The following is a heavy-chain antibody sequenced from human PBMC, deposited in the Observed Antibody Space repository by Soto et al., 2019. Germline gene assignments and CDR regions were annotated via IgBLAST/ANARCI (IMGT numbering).Heavy chain of an antibody. CDR2: ITGNSARI. V-gene: IGHV3-23*01. J-gene: IGHJ3*01. CDR3: AKNGDFDYDAFDV. CDR1: DSTIRRYA. D-gene: IGHD3-16*01. Sequence: GGSLRLSCAASDSTIRRYAMSWVRQAPGKGLEWVSGITGNSARIYYADSVKGRFSVSRDNSKNTLYLQMDTLRAEDTAVYYCAKNGDFDYDAFDVWGQGTVVTVSS.